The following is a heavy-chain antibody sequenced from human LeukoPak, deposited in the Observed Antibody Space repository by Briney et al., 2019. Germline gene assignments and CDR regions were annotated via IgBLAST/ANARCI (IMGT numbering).Heavy chain of an antibody. J-gene: IGHJ6*03. V-gene: IGHV3-23*01. D-gene: IGHD6-25*01. CDR2: ISGSGDTT. CDR1: GFTPSIFA. Sequence: GGSLCLSCAVSGFTPSIFAIGWVRQAPGGGLGWGSAISGSGDTTYHADSVKGRFTISRANSRNRLSQQLHTRRAEHTTPCHCAISTSALRYPSAYIDVWGKGTMVTVSS. CDR3: AISTSALRYPSAYIDV.